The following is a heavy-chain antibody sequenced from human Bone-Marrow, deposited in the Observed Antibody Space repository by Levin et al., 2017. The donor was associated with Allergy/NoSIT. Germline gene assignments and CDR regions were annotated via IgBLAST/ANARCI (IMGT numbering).Heavy chain of an antibody. CDR2: IWYDGSNK. D-gene: IGHD3-10*01. J-gene: IGHJ1*01. Sequence: GESLKISCAASGFTFSSYGIHWIRQAPDKGLEWVAVIWYDGSNKNYADSVKGRFTISRDNSKNTLYLQMNSLRADDTAVYYCARDLTVLPNAPFRGLQHWGQGTLVTVSS. CDR3: ARDLTVLPNAPFRGLQH. CDR1: GFTFSSYG. V-gene: IGHV3-33*01.